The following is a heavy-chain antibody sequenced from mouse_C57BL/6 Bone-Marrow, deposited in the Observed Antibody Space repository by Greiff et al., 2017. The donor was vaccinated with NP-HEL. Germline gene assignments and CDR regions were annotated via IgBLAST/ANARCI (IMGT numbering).Heavy chain of an antibody. CDR1: GFTFSSYA. Sequence: EVKLMESGGGLVKPGGSLKLSCAASGFTFSSYAMSWVHQTPEKRLEWVATISDGGSYTYYPENVKGRFTISRDNAKNNLYLQMSHLKSEDTAMYYCARDYYDYPWFAYWGQGTLVTVSA. D-gene: IGHD2-4*01. CDR3: ARDYYDYPWFAY. CDR2: ISDGGSYT. J-gene: IGHJ3*01. V-gene: IGHV5-4*01.